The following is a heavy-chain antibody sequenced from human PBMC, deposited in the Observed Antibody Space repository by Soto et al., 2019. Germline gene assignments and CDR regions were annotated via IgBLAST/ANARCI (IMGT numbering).Heavy chain of an antibody. V-gene: IGHV3-9*01. CDR3: AKDIAPGDILTNNAYYYYSGYGMDV. CDR1: GFTFDDYA. D-gene: IGHD3-9*01. J-gene: IGHJ6*02. Sequence: PGGSLRLSCAASGFTFDDYAMHWVRQAPGKGLEWVSGISWNSGSIGYADSVEGRFTISRDNAKNSLYLQMNSLRAEDTALYYCAKDIAPGDILTNNAYYYYSGYGMDVWGQGTTVTVSS. CDR2: ISWNSGSI.